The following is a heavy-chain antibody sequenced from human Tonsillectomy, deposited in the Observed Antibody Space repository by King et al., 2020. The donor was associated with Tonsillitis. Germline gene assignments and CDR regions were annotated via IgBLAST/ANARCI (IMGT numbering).Heavy chain of an antibody. V-gene: IGHV6-1*01. Sequence: VQLQQSGPGLVKPSQTLSLTCAISGDSVSTNNVAWNWIRQSPSRGFEWLGRTYFRSKWSNDYAMSVKSRITVSPDTSKNRFSLQLNSVTPEDTAVYFFARSARGIVGTYYSFDSWGQGTLVTVSS. CDR3: ARSARGIVGTYYSFDS. J-gene: IGHJ4*02. CDR1: GDSVSTNNVA. CDR2: TYFRSKWSN. D-gene: IGHD1-26*01.